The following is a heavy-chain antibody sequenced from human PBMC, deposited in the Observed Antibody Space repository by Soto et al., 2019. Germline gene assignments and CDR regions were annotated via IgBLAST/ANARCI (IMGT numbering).Heavy chain of an antibody. V-gene: IGHV2-5*01. D-gene: IGHD6-25*01. CDR1: GFSLSTSGVS. J-gene: IGHJ4*02. CDR2: IYWNDDK. CDR3: ANRVGSRGSIDY. Sequence: SGPTLVNPTHPVTLTCTFSGFSLSTSGVSGGGIRQPPGKALEWLAFIYWNDDKHYRPSLTIRITITKDNSKKQVARTMPDMNPSDTPTYYCANRVGSRGSIDYWGQGTLVSV.